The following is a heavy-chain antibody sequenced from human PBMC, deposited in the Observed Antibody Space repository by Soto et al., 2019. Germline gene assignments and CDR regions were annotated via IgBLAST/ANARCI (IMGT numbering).Heavy chain of an antibody. Sequence: GGSLRLSCAASGFTFSSYDMHWVRQATGKGLEWVSAIGTAGDTYYPGSVKGRFTISRENAKSSLYLQMNSLRAGDTAVYYCARGLYSSGWFDYWGQGTLVTVSS. CDR2: IGTAGDT. D-gene: IGHD6-19*01. CDR1: GFTFSSYD. CDR3: ARGLYSSGWFDY. V-gene: IGHV3-13*01. J-gene: IGHJ4*02.